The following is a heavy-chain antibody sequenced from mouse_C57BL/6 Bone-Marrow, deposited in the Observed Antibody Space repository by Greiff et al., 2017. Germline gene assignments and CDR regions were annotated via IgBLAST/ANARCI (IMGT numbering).Heavy chain of an antibody. D-gene: IGHD1-1*01. J-gene: IGHJ3*01. V-gene: IGHV1-80*01. Sequence: VQLQQSGAELVKPGASVKISCKASGYAFSSYWMNWVKQRPGKGLEWIGQIYPGDGDTNYNGKFKGKATLTADKSSSTAYMQLSSLTSEDSAVXFCASITSVAPWFAYWGQGTLVTVSA. CDR2: IYPGDGDT. CDR1: GYAFSSYW. CDR3: ASITSVAPWFAY.